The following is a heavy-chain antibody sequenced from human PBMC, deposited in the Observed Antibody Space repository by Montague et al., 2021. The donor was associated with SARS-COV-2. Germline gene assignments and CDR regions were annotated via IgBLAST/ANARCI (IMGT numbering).Heavy chain of an antibody. CDR3: ASSRWLRLLTSHLDY. CDR1: GFTFSSYA. Sequence: SLRLSCAASGFTFSSYAMHWVRQAPGKGLEWVAVISYDGSNKYYADSVKGRFTISRDNSKNTLYLQMNRLRAEDTAVYYCASSRWLRLLTSHLDYWGQGTLVTVSS. D-gene: IGHD5-12*01. V-gene: IGHV3-30-3*01. J-gene: IGHJ4*02. CDR2: ISYDGSNK.